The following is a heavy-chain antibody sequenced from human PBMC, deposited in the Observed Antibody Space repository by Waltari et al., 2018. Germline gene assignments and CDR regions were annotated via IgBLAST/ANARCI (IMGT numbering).Heavy chain of an antibody. V-gene: IGHV3-30*02. CDR2: IEYNGNNK. J-gene: IGHJ3*01. CDR3: AKVEASVTTYDAFDV. CDR1: VFTFHNSG. Sequence: QVQLVESGGGVVQPGGSLRLSCVASVFTFHNSGMHWVRQAPGKGLERVAFIEYNGNNKYYADSVKGRFTISRDSSKNTMYLQMDSLRPDDTAVYYCAKVEASVTTYDAFDVWGQGTMVTVSS. D-gene: IGHD4-17*01.